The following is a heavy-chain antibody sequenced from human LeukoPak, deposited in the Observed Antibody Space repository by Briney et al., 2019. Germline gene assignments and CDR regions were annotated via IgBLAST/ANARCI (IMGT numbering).Heavy chain of an antibody. Sequence: SETLSLTCTVSGGSVSSSIYYWGWIRQPPGKGLEWIGSIYYSGSTYYNPSLKSRVTISVDTSKNQFSLKLSSVTAADTAVFYCARHSSSTNCYKTFDYWGQGTLVTVSS. CDR3: ARHSSSTNCYKTFDY. D-gene: IGHD2-2*01. V-gene: IGHV4-39*01. CDR1: GGSVSSSIYY. J-gene: IGHJ4*02. CDR2: IYYSGST.